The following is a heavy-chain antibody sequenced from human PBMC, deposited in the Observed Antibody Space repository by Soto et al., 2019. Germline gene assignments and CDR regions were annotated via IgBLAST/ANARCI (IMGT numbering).Heavy chain of an antibody. D-gene: IGHD1-1*01. CDR1: GFTFSSYG. CDR2: ISYDGSNK. Sequence: PGGSLRLSCAASGFTFSSYGMHWVRQAPGKGLEWVAVISYDGSNKYYADSVKGRFTISRDNSKNTLYLQMNSLRAEDTAVYYCAKTEADDDYYYYMDVWGKGTTVTVSS. V-gene: IGHV3-30*18. CDR3: AKTEADDDYYYYMDV. J-gene: IGHJ6*03.